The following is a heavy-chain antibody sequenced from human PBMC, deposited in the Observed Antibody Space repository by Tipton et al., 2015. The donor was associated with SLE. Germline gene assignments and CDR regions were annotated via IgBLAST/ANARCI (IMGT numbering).Heavy chain of an antibody. CDR1: GYSISSHYY. CDR3: ARAQESSDWFPSIIDY. Sequence: LRLSCDVSGYSISSHYYWGWIRQPPKMGLEWIGTMSYSGNSYYNPSLKSRVTISVDTSKNQYSLKLTSVTAADTAVYYCARAQESSDWFPSIIDYWGQGTLVTVSS. D-gene: IGHD6-19*01. V-gene: IGHV4-38-2*01. CDR2: MSYSGNS. J-gene: IGHJ4*02.